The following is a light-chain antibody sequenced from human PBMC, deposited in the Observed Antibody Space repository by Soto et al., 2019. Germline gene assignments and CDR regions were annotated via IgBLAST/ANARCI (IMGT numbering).Light chain of an antibody. Sequence: EIVLTQSPASLSVSPGDGATLSCRASQSVASNVAWYQQKPGQGPRLLIHGASTRAVGVPARFSGSGSGTDLTLTISSLQSEDFAVYYCQQYHNWPPQYTFGPGTKLQIK. J-gene: IGKJ2*01. V-gene: IGKV3-15*01. CDR1: QSVASN. CDR2: GAS. CDR3: QQYHNWPPQYT.